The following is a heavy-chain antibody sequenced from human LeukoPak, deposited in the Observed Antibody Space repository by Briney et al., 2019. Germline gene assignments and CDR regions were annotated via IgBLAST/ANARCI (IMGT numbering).Heavy chain of an antibody. J-gene: IGHJ3*02. CDR3: ARDLARSSPAFDI. D-gene: IGHD3-3*02. CDR1: GGSISSYY. Sequence: SETLSLTCTVSGGSISSYYWSWIRQPPGKGLEWIGYIYYSGSTNYNPSLKSRVTISVDTSKNQFSLKLSSVTAADTAVYYCARDLARSSPAFDIWGQGTMVTVSS. CDR2: IYYSGST. V-gene: IGHV4-59*01.